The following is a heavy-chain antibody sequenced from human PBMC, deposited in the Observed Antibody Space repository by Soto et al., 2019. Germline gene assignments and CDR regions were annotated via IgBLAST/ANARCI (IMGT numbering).Heavy chain of an antibody. J-gene: IGHJ3*02. D-gene: IGHD6-19*01. CDR2: INPNSGGT. CDR3: ARDLAATWDLGAFDI. Sequence: ASVKVSCKASGYTFTGYYMHWVRQAPGQGLEWMGWINPNSGGTNYAQKFQGWVTMTRDTSISTAYMELSRLRSDDTAVYYCARDLAATWDLGAFDIWGQGTMVTVSS. CDR1: GYTFTGYY. V-gene: IGHV1-2*04.